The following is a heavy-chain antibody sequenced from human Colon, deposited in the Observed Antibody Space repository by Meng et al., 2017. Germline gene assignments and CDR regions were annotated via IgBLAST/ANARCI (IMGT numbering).Heavy chain of an antibody. V-gene: IGHV4-59*08. CDR2: NYYSGST. J-gene: IGHJ4*02. Sequence: QRQLQESGPGLVRPSATLSLTCAVSGGSISTYYWSWIRQPPGKGLEWIGNNYYSGSTNYNPSLASRVTISVDSSKNQFSLKLSSVTAADTAVYYCARHQNGGTYPLDYWGQGTLVTVSS. CDR1: GGSISTYY. CDR3: ARHQNGGTYPLDY. D-gene: IGHD3-16*02.